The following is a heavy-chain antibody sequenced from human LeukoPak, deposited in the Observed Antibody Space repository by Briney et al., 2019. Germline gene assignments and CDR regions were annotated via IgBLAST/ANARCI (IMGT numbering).Heavy chain of an antibody. CDR3: ARGPDYVWGTLLRGPAEYFQH. D-gene: IGHD3-16*01. CDR1: GGSISSYY. V-gene: IGHV4-4*07. J-gene: IGHJ1*01. CDR2: IYTSGST. Sequence: PSETLSLTCTVSGGSISSYYWSWIRQPAGKGLEWIGRIYTSGSTNYNPSLKSRVTMSVDTSKNQFSLKLSSVTAADTAVYYCARGPDYVWGTLLRGPAEYFQHWGQGTLVTVSS.